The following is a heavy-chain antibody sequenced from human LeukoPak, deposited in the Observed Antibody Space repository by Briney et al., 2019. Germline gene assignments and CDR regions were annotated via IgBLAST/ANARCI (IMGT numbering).Heavy chain of an antibody. J-gene: IGHJ6*03. V-gene: IGHV1-46*01. D-gene: IGHD1-26*01. CDR2: INPSGGST. CDR3: ARDRIPKVGATSSWNYYYMDV. CDR1: GYTFTSYY. Sequence: GASVKVSCKASGYTFTSYYMHWVRQAPGQGLEWMGIINPSGGSTSYAQKFQGRVTMTRDTSTSTVYMELSSQRSEDTAVYYCARDRIPKVGATSSWNYYYMDVWGKGTMVTISS.